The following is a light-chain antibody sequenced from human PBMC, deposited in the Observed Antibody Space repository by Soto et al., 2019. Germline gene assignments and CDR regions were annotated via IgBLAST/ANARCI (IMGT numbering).Light chain of an antibody. Sequence: ETLMTQSPATLSVSPGERATLSCRASQSVNNNLAWYQQKLGQAPRVLIYGASTRATGIPARFTGSGSGTEFILTITSLQSEDSAVYYCQQYMNWPTFGQGTRLEIK. V-gene: IGKV3-15*01. J-gene: IGKJ5*01. CDR3: QQYMNWPT. CDR2: GAS. CDR1: QSVNNN.